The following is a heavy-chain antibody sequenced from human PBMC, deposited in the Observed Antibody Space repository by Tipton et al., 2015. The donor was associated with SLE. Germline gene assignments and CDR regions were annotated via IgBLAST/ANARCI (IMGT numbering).Heavy chain of an antibody. CDR1: GFSFSSYE. V-gene: IGHV3-48*03. CDR3: ARKADYGGYFDY. J-gene: IGHJ4*02. D-gene: IGHD4-17*01. CDR2: ISTSSNTI. Sequence: GSLRLSCAASGFSFSSYEMNWVRQAPGKGLEWVSYISTSSNTIYYADSVKGRFTISRDNAKNSLYLQMNSLRAEDTAVYYCARKADYGGYFDYWGQGALVTVSS.